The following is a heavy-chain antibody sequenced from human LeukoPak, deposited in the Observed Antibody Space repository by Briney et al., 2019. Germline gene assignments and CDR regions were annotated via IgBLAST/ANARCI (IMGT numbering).Heavy chain of an antibody. D-gene: IGHD6-19*01. V-gene: IGHV3-7*03. Sequence: GGSLRLSCAASGFTFSLHWMTWVRQAPGNGLEWVANIKQDETEKYYVGSVKGRFTISRDNAKNSLYLQMNSLRADDTAVYYCAREGGSGWSLDYWGRGTLVTVSS. CDR3: AREGGSGWSLDY. CDR2: IKQDETEK. J-gene: IGHJ4*02. CDR1: GFTFSLHW.